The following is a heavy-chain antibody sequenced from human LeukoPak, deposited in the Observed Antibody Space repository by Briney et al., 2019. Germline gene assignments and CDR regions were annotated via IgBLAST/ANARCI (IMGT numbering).Heavy chain of an antibody. V-gene: IGHV4-31*01. CDR1: GGSISSGGYY. CDR2: IYYSGST. CDR3: ARDSGTTVTPKADAFDI. J-gene: IGHJ3*02. Sequence: SQTLSLTCTVSGGSISSGGYYWSWIRQHPGKGLEWIGYIYYSGSTYYNPSLKSQVTISVDTSKNQFSLKLSSVTAADTAVYYCARDSGTTVTPKADAFDIWGQGTMVTVSS. D-gene: IGHD4-17*01.